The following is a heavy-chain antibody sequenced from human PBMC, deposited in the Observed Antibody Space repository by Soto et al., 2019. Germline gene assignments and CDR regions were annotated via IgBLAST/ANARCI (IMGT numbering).Heavy chain of an antibody. V-gene: IGHV3-23*01. CDR1: GFTFSSFA. D-gene: IGHD2-21*01. CDR3: AREEGEGSMDV. J-gene: IGHJ6*02. Sequence: GGSLRLSCATSGFTFSSFAMAWFRQAPGRGLEWVSEILGGGSDKYYADSVKGRFIISRDNSKNTLDLEMNSLRAEDTAVCYCAREEGEGSMDVWGQGSTVTGS. CDR2: ILGGGSDK.